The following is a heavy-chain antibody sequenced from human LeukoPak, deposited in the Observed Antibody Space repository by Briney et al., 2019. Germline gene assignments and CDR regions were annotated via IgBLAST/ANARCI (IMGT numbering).Heavy chain of an antibody. Sequence: SETLSLTCTVSGGSISSYYWSWIRQPPGKGLEWIGYIYYSGSTNYNPSLKSRVTMSVDTSKNQFSLKLSSVTAADTAVYYCARDAPYYYGSGSSFDPWGQGTLVTVSS. CDR3: ARDAPYYYGSGSSFDP. V-gene: IGHV4-59*12. CDR1: GGSISSYY. CDR2: IYYSGST. D-gene: IGHD3-10*01. J-gene: IGHJ5*02.